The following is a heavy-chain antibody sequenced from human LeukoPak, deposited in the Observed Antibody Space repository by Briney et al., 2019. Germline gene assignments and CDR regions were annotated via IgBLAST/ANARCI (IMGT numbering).Heavy chain of an antibody. CDR2: MNPNSGNT. CDR3: ARAFRRLTYNWFDP. J-gene: IGHJ5*02. V-gene: IGHV1-8*02. D-gene: IGHD6-19*01. Sequence: ASVKVSCKASGYTFTSYGISWVRQATGQGLEWMGWMNPNSGNTGYAQKFQGRVTMTRNTSISTAYMELSSLRSEDTAVYYCARAFRRLTYNWFDPWGQGTLVTVSS. CDR1: GYTFTSYG.